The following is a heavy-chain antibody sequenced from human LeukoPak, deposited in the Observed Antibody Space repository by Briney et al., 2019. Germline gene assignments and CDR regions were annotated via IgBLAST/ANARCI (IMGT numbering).Heavy chain of an antibody. J-gene: IGHJ6*03. V-gene: IGHV3-33*06. CDR2: IWYDGSNK. D-gene: IGHD3-10*01. CDR1: GFTFSSYG. Sequence: GRSLRLSCAASGFTFSSYGMHWVRQAPGKGLEWVAVIWYDGSNKYYADSVKGRFTISRDNSKNTLYLQMNSLRAEDTAVYYCAKDQVTMVRGVISARLYYYYYYMDVWGKGTKVTVSS. CDR3: AKDQVTMVRGVISARLYYYYYYMDV.